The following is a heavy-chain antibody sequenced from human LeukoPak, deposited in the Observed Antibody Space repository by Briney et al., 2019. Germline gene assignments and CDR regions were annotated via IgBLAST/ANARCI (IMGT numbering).Heavy chain of an antibody. CDR3: ARAVYDSSGPLDY. D-gene: IGHD3-22*01. J-gene: IGHJ4*02. V-gene: IGHV4-59*01. Sequence: ASETLSLTCAVYGGSFSGYYWSWIRQPPGKGLEWIGYIYYSGSTNYNPSLKSRVTISVDTSKNQFSLKLSSVTAADTAVYYCARAVYDSSGPLDYWGQGTLVTVSS. CDR1: GGSFSGYY. CDR2: IYYSGST.